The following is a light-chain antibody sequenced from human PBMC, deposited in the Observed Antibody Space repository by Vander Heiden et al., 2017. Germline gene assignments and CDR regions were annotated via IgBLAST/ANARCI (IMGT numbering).Light chain of an antibody. CDR2: AAS. CDR3: QQSYSTPYT. CDR1: QDIYTY. J-gene: IGKJ2*01. V-gene: IGKV1-39*01. Sequence: IQTTHSPSSLSASVGERVTITCRASQDIYTYLNWYQQKLGRAPKLLIYAASNLQNGVPSRFSGSGSGTDFTLTISSLQPEDFATYYCQQSYSTPYTFGQGTKVEIK.